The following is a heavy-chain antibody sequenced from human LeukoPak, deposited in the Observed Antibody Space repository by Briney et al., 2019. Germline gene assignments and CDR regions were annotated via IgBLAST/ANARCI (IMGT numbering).Heavy chain of an antibody. CDR1: GFTFSSYG. J-gene: IGHJ4*02. CDR2: MWFDGSNI. D-gene: IGHD6-6*01. Sequence: GGSLRLSCAASGFTFSSYGMHWVRQAPGKGLEWVAVMWFDGSNIYYADSVKGRFTISRDNSKNTLYLQMNSLRAEDAAVYYCARDYSSSWLRFFDYWGQGTLVTVSS. V-gene: IGHV3-33*01. CDR3: ARDYSSSWLRFFDY.